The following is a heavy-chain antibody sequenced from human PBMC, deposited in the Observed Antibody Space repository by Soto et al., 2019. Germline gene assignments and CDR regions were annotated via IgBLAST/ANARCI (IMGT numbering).Heavy chain of an antibody. Sequence: GASVKVSCKASGYTFTSYAMHWVRQAPGQRLEWMGWINAGNGNTKYSQKFQGRVTITRDTSASTAYMELSSLRSEDTAVYYCARMGGVRLPGAVATIYYYYYGMDVWGQGTTVTVSS. J-gene: IGHJ6*02. V-gene: IGHV1-3*01. D-gene: IGHD5-12*01. CDR3: ARMGGVRLPGAVATIYYYYYGMDV. CDR2: INAGNGNT. CDR1: GYTFTSYA.